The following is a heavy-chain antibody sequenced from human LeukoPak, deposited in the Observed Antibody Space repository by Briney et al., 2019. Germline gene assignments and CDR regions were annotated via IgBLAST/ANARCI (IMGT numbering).Heavy chain of an antibody. V-gene: IGHV3-30*04. CDR1: GFTFSSYA. CDR3: ARDHLVRGVIAGANWFDP. CDR2: ISYDGSNK. D-gene: IGHD3-10*01. J-gene: IGHJ5*02. Sequence: GGSLRLSCAASGFTFSSYAMHWVRQAPGKGLEWVAVISYDGSNKYYPDSVKGRFTISRDNSKNTLYLQMNSLRAEDTAVYYCARDHLVRGVIAGANWFDPWGQGTLVTVSS.